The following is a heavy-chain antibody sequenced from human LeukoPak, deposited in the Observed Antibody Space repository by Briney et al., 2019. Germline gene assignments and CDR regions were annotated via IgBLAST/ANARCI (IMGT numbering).Heavy chain of an antibody. J-gene: IGHJ4*02. V-gene: IGHV3-43*02. D-gene: IGHD6-13*01. Sequence: PGGSLRLSCVASGFNFAAYPMHWVRQVPGKGLEWVALIRGDSGGSFYTDSVKGRFTISRDNSKNTVSLHMTSLKYEDTGVYYCARDMKPRPGIAAPGNYWGQGTLVTVSS. CDR3: ARDMKPRPGIAAPGNY. CDR2: IRGDSGGS. CDR1: GFNFAAYP.